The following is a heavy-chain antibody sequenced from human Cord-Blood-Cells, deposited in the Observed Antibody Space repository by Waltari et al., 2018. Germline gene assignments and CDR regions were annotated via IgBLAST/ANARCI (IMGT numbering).Heavy chain of an antibody. CDR1: GFTFSSYA. J-gene: IGHJ3*02. CDR2: ISGSGGST. CDR3: AKEGGFGTMIVVANDAFDI. V-gene: IGHV3-23*01. Sequence: EVQLLESGGGLVQPGGSLRLSCAASGFTFSSYAMRWVRQAPGKGLEWGSAISGSGGSTYYADSVKGRFTISRDNSKNTLYLQMNSLRAEDTAVYYCAKEGGFGTMIVVANDAFDIWGQGTMVTVSS. D-gene: IGHD3-22*01.